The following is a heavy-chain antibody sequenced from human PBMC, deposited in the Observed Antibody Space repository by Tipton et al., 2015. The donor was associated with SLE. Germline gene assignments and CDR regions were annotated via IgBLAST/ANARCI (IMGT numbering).Heavy chain of an antibody. D-gene: IGHD1-14*01. V-gene: IGHV4-34*01. J-gene: IGHJ5*02. CDR1: GGSFSGYY. CDR2: ITHSGST. Sequence: TLSLTCAVYGGSFSGYYWSWIRQPPGKGLEWIGEITHSGSTNYNPSLKSRVTISVDTSKNQFSLKPSSVTAADTDVYYCSKGGSHHSFDPRRQGTLVTVS. CDR3: SKGGSHHSFDP.